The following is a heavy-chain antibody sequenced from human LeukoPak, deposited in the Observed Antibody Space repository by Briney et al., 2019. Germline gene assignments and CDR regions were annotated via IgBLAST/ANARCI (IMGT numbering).Heavy chain of an antibody. D-gene: IGHD2-15*01. CDR1: GFTFSSYA. V-gene: IGHV3-23*01. CDR2: ISGSGGST. J-gene: IGHJ4*02. Sequence: GGSLRLSCAVSGFTFSSYAMSWVRQAPGKGLEWVSAISGSGGSTNYSDSVKGRFTISRDNSKNTLNLQMNSLRAEDTAVYDCAKFRFCSVYFRSFDYWGQGTLVTVSS. CDR3: AKFRFCSVYFRSFDY.